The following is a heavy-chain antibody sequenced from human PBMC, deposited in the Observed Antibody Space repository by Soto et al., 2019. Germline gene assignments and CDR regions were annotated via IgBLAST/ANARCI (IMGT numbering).Heavy chain of an antibody. CDR1: GFTFSSYA. Sequence: QPGGSLRLSCAASGFTFSSYAMHWVRQAPGKGLEWVAVISYDGSNKYYADSVKGRLTITADKSTNTAYMELSSLRPEDTAVYYCARRQTSGYNRYFDSWGQGTLVTVSS. J-gene: IGHJ4*02. V-gene: IGHV3-30-3*01. D-gene: IGHD5-12*01. CDR3: ARRQTSGYNRYFDS. CDR2: ISYDGSNK.